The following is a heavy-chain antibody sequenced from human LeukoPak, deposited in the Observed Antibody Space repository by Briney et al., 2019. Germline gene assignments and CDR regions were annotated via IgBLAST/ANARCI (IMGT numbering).Heavy chain of an antibody. CDR2: IIPILGIA. V-gene: IGHV1-69*04. CDR3: ARDFREVPAAITGSGAFDV. J-gene: IGHJ3*01. D-gene: IGHD2-2*01. Sequence: SVKVSCKASGGTFSSYAISWVRQAPGQGLEWMGRIIPILGIANYAQKFQGRVTITADKSTSTAYMELSSLRSEDTAVYYCARDFREVPAAITGSGAFDVWGQGTMVTVSS. CDR1: GGTFSSYA.